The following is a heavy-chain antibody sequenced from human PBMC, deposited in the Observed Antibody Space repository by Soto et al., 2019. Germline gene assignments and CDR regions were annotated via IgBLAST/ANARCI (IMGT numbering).Heavy chain of an antibody. CDR2: IIPSFGTA. CDR1: GGTFSSYA. V-gene: IGHV1-69*13. Sequence: SVNVSFKASGGTFSSYAISWVRQAPGQGLEWMGGIIPSFGTANYAQKFQGRVTITADESTSTAYMELSSLRSEDTAVYYCARGMYYYDSSGYSHSYYFDYWGQGTLVTVSS. J-gene: IGHJ4*02. CDR3: ARGMYYYDSSGYSHSYYFDY. D-gene: IGHD3-22*01.